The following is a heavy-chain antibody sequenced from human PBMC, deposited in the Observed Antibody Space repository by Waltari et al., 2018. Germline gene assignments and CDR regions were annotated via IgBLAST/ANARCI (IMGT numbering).Heavy chain of an antibody. D-gene: IGHD3-10*01. CDR2: IIPILGIA. J-gene: IGHJ4*02. V-gene: IGHV1-69*02. CDR1: GGTFSSYT. CDR3: ASSTMVRGPFDY. Sequence: QVQLVQSGAEVKKPGSSVKVSCKASGGTFSSYTISWVRQAPGQGLEWMGRIIPILGIANSAQKFQGRVTITADKSTSTAYMELSSLRSEDTAVYYCASSTMVRGPFDYCGQGTLVTVSS.